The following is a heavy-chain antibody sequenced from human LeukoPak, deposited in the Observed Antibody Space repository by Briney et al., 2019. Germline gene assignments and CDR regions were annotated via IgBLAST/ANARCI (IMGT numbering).Heavy chain of an antibody. CDR1: GFTFSSYW. V-gene: IGHV3-74*01. CDR2: INSDGSST. Sequence: GGSLRLSRAASGFTFSSYWMHWVRQAPGKGLVWVSRINSDGSSTNYADSVKGRFTISRDNAKNTLYLQMNSLRAEDTAVYYCARDPSPTRKIVVIPAARNDAFDIWGQGTMVTVSS. J-gene: IGHJ3*02. D-gene: IGHD2-2*01. CDR3: ARDPSPTRKIVVIPAARNDAFDI.